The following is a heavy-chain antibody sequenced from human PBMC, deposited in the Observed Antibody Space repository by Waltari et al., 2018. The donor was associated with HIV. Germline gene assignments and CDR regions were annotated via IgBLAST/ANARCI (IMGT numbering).Heavy chain of an antibody. J-gene: IGHJ4*02. CDR2: IYPGDSDT. CDR1: GYSFTSSW. Sequence: EVQLVQSGAEVKKPGASLKISCQGSGYSFTSSWLGWVRERPGKGLAWMGIIYPGDSDTRYSPSFQGQVTISADKSISTAYLQWSSLKASDTAMYYCARALGAMVHDFDYWGQGTLVTVSS. V-gene: IGHV5-51*03. CDR3: ARALGAMVHDFDY. D-gene: IGHD3-10*01.